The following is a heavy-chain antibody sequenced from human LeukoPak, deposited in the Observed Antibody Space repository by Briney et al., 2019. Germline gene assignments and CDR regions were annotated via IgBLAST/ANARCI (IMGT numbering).Heavy chain of an antibody. CDR1: GFTFSSYW. V-gene: IGHV3-74*01. CDR3: VRATAAFDI. CDR2: VNNDGSAT. J-gene: IGHJ3*02. Sequence: PGGSLRLSCAASGFTFSSYWMHWVRQAPGKGLEWVSRVNNDGSATTYADFVKGRFTISRDNAKNTFYPQMNSLRADDTSVYYCVRATAAFDIWGEATIVTVSS. D-gene: IGHD5-18*01.